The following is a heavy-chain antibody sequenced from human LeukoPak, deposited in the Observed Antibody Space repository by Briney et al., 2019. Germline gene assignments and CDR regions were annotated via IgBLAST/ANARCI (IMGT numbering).Heavy chain of an antibody. CDR3: VREAAATLFDY. CDR2: ISSSSSYI. J-gene: IGHJ4*02. CDR1: GFTFSTFT. Sequence: GGSLRLSCVVSGFTFSTFTMNWVRQSPGKGLEWFSCISSSSSYIYYADSVKGRFTISRDNAKNSLYLQMNSLRAEDTAVYYCVREAAATLFDYWGQGTLVTVSS. V-gene: IGHV3-21*01. D-gene: IGHD1-26*01.